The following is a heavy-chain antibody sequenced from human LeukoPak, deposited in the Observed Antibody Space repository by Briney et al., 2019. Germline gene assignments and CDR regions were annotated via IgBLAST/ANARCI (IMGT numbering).Heavy chain of an antibody. CDR1: GFTFSSYS. J-gene: IGHJ4*02. V-gene: IGHV3-23*01. Sequence: GGSLRLSCAASGFTFSSYSMNWVRQAPGKGLEWVSAISGSAGSTYYADSVKGRFTISRDNSKNTLYLQLNSLRAEDTAVYYCAKDRSGYPYYFDYWGQGTLVTVSS. D-gene: IGHD5-12*01. CDR3: AKDRSGYPYYFDY. CDR2: ISGSAGST.